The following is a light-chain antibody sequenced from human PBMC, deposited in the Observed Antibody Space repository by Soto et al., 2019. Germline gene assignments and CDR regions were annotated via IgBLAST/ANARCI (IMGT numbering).Light chain of an antibody. V-gene: IGKV3-15*01. CDR1: QSVSSN. Sequence: EIVMTQSPATLSVSPGERATLSCRASQSVSSNLAWYQQKPGQAPMLLIYAASTRATSIPARFSGSGSGTEFTLTISSLQSEDFAVYYCQQYNDWPPLTFGGGTKVEIK. CDR3: QQYNDWPPLT. CDR2: AAS. J-gene: IGKJ4*01.